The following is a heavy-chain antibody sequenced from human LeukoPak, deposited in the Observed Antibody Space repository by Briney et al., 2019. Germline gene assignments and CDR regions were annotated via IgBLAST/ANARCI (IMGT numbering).Heavy chain of an antibody. D-gene: IGHD2-8*02. CDR1: GFTFGNYA. V-gene: IGHV3-23*01. CDR2: ITDIGKNT. J-gene: IGHJ4*02. Sequence: PGGSLRLSCAASGFTFGNYAMAWVRQSPGKGLEWVSCITDIGKNTYHTDSVKGRFTISRDNSKNTLSLQINSLRVEDTAVYYCAKATQRYCTGGTCYPLDYWGREPWSPSPQ. CDR3: AKATQRYCTGGTCYPLDY.